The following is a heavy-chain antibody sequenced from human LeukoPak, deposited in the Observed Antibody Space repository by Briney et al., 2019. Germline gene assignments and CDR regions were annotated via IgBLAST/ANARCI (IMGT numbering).Heavy chain of an antibody. V-gene: IGHV4-38-2*02. D-gene: IGHD3-9*01. CDR2: IYHSGST. J-gene: IGHJ3*02. CDR3: AFLTGYYRGAFDI. Sequence: SETLSLTCTVSGYSISSGYYWGWIRQPPGKGLEWIGSIYHSGSTYYNPSLKSRVTISVDTSKNQFSLKLSSVTAADTAVYYCAFLTGYYRGAFDIWGQGTMVTVSS. CDR1: GYSISSGYY.